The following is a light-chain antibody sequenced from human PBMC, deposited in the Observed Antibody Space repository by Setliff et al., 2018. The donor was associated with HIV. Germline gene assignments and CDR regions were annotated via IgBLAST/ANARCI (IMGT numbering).Light chain of an antibody. Sequence: QSALTQPPSVSGSPGQSVTISCTGPSSDVGSYNRVSWYQQPPGTAPKLIIYEVSNRPSGVPDRFSGSKSGNTASLTISGLQAEDEALYYCSSCSITSTLIFGGGTKVTVL. J-gene: IGLJ2*01. CDR2: EVS. CDR3: SSCSITSTLI. CDR1: SSDVGSYNR. V-gene: IGLV2-18*02.